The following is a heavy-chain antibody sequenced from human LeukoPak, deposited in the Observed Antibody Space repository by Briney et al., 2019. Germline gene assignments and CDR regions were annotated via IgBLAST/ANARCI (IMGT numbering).Heavy chain of an antibody. J-gene: IGHJ6*03. D-gene: IGHD6-13*01. CDR1: GFSFNDYAMS. CDR2: ITSRSSFI. V-gene: IGHV3-21*01. Sequence: GGSLRLSCAASGFSFNDYAMSMNWVRQAPGKGLEWVSSITSRSSFIYYADSVKGRFTISRDNAKNSLYLQMNSLRAEDTAVYYCAREGIAAAGILGYYYYYMDVWGKGTTVTVSS. CDR3: AREGIAAAGILGYYYYYMDV.